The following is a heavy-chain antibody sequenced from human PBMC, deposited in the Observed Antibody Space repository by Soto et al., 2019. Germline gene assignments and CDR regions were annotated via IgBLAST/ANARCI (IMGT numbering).Heavy chain of an antibody. Sequence: QVQLQESGPGLVKPSQTLSLTCTVSGGSMSSGAYYWNWIRHHPGQGLEWIGYIYYSGNTYYNPYLRSRITISVDTSKNQFSLKLSSVTDADTAVYYCASSYTGYLDNWGQGTRVTVSS. CDR2: IYYSGNT. D-gene: IGHD3-9*01. V-gene: IGHV4-31*03. CDR1: GGSMSSGAYY. J-gene: IGHJ4*02. CDR3: ASSYTGYLDN.